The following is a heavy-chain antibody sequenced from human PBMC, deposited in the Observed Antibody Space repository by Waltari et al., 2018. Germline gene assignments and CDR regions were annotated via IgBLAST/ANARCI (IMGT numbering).Heavy chain of an antibody. Sequence: QVQLVQSGAEVKKPGSSVKVSCKASGGTSSSYAISWVRQAPGQGLEWMGRSIPILGIANYEQKCQGRGTITADKSTSTAYMELSSLRSEDTAVYYCARGGGELLWFGDEFDYWGQGTLVTVSS. CDR1: GGTSSSYA. J-gene: IGHJ4*02. CDR3: ARGGGELLWFGDEFDY. CDR2: SIPILGIA. D-gene: IGHD3-10*01. V-gene: IGHV1-69*04.